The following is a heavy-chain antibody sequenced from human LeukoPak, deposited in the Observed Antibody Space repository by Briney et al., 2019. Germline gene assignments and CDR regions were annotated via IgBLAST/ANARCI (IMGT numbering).Heavy chain of an antibody. CDR3: ARAPSGYDLNWFDP. J-gene: IGHJ5*02. CDR2: IYTSGTT. Sequence: SETLSLTCTVSGGSISSYYWSWIRQPAGKGLEWIGRIYTSGTTHYNPSLKSRVTMSVDTSKNQFSLKLSSVTAADTAVYYCARAPSGYDLNWFDPWGQGTLVTVSS. D-gene: IGHD5-12*01. V-gene: IGHV4-4*07. CDR1: GGSISSYY.